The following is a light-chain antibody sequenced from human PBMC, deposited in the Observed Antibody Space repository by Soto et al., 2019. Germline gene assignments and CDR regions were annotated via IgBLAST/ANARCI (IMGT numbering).Light chain of an antibody. Sequence: DIQLTQSPSFLSASVGDRVTITCRASQDISRYLAWYQQKAGKAPKLLIYAASTLQKGVPSRFSGSGSGTEFTLTFSSLQPADFATYYCQQLNTYPLFTFGPGTQVDI. CDR1: QDISRY. V-gene: IGKV1-9*01. CDR2: AAS. J-gene: IGKJ3*01. CDR3: QQLNTYPLFT.